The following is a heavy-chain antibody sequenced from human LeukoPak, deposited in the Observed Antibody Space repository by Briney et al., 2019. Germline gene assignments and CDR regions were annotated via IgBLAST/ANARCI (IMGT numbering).Heavy chain of an antibody. CDR3: AREMGSSSSGDFDY. CDR2: ISSSSSYI. Sequence: GGSLRLSCAASGFTFSSYSMNWVRQAPGKGLEWVSSISSSSSYIYYADSVKGRFTISRDNAKNSLYLQMNSLRAEDTAVYYCAREMGSSSSGDFDYWGKGTLVTVSS. D-gene: IGHD6-6*01. V-gene: IGHV3-21*01. J-gene: IGHJ4*02. CDR1: GFTFSSYS.